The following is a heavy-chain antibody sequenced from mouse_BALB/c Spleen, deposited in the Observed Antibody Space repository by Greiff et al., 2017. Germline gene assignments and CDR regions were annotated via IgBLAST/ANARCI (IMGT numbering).Heavy chain of an antibody. CDR3: ARSITTVVATRWYFDV. V-gene: IGHV5-6-3*01. D-gene: IGHD1-1*01. CDR1: GFTFSSYG. CDR2: INSNGGST. Sequence: EVKVEESGGGLVQPGGSLKLSCAASGFTFSSYGMSWVRQTPDKRLELVATINSNGGSTYYPDSVKGRFTISRDNAKNTLYLQMSSLKSEDTAMYYCARSITTVVATRWYFDVWGAGTTVTVSS. J-gene: IGHJ1*01.